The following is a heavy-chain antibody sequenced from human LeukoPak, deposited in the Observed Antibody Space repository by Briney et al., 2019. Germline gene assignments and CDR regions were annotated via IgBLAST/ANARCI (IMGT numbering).Heavy chain of an antibody. V-gene: IGHV3-21*01. D-gene: IGHD6-13*01. Sequence: GGSLRLSCAASGFTFSSYSMNWVRQAPGKGLEWVSSISSSSSYIYYADSVKGRFTISRDNAKNSLYLQMNSPRAEDTAVYYCARAPSIAAAGFYYYYGMDVWGQGTTVTVSS. J-gene: IGHJ6*02. CDR2: ISSSSSYI. CDR1: GFTFSSYS. CDR3: ARAPSIAAAGFYYYYGMDV.